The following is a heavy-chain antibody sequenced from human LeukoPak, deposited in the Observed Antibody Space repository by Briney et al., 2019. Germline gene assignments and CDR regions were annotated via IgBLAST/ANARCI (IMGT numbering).Heavy chain of an antibody. CDR3: AKGMGAYCDGDCSSRILDF. Sequence: PGGSLRLSCAPSGFTFSNYAMSWVRQAPGKGLEWVSIISDSGGSTIYADSVKGRFTISRDNSKNTLYLPMNSLRAVDTGTYYCAKGMGAYCDGDCSSRILDFWGQGILVTVSS. D-gene: IGHD2-21*02. V-gene: IGHV3-23*01. CDR1: GFTFSNYA. J-gene: IGHJ4*02. CDR2: ISDSGGST.